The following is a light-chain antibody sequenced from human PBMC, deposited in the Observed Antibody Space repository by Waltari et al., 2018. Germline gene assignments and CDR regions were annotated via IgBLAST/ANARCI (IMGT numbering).Light chain of an antibody. CDR1: SSHIGAGQD. J-gene: IGLJ3*02. CDR3: QSYDSSGSGV. CDR2: GNS. V-gene: IGLV1-40*01. Sequence: QSVLTQPPSVSGAPGQRVTIPCPGSSSHIGAGQDVPWYQQFPGRAPKLLIYGNSNRPSGVPDRFSGSKSGTSASLAITGLQAEDEADYYCQSYDSSGSGVFGGGTKLTVL.